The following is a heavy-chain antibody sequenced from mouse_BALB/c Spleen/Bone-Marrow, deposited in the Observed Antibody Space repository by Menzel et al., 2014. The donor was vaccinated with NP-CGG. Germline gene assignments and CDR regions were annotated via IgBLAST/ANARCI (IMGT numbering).Heavy chain of an antibody. CDR2: INPYNDGT. CDR1: GYTFTSYI. CDR3: ARGWLPYAMDY. D-gene: IGHD2-3*01. Sequence: EVKLVESGPELVKPGASVKMSCKASGYTFTSYIMHWVKQKPGQGLEWIGYINPYNDGTKYNEKFKGKATLTSDKSSSTAYMELSSLTSEGSAVYYCARGWLPYAMDYWGQGTSVTVSS. V-gene: IGHV1-14*01. J-gene: IGHJ4*01.